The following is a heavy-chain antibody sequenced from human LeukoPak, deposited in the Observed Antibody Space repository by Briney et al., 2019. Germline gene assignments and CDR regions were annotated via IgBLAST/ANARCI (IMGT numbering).Heavy chain of an antibody. V-gene: IGHV5-51*01. D-gene: IGHD3-10*01. CDR2: IYPGDSDT. CDR1: GYSFTSYW. Sequence: GESLKISCKGSGYSFTSYWIGWVRQMPGKGLEWMGIIYPGDSDTRYSPSFQGQVTISADKSISTAYLQWSSLKALDTAMYYCASGITMVRGVIISSFDYWGQGTLVTVSS. J-gene: IGHJ4*02. CDR3: ASGITMVRGVIISSFDY.